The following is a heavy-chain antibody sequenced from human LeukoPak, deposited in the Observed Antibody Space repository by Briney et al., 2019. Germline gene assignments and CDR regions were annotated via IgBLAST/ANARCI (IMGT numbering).Heavy chain of an antibody. D-gene: IGHD3-16*01. CDR1: GFTFSDYW. Sequence: GGSLRLSCAASGFTFSDYWMTWVRQAPGKGLEWVANIKQDGSEKYYVDSVKGRFTISRDNAKNSPYLQMNSLRAEDTAVYYCARDGGWAVGGADYWGQGALVTVSS. CDR2: IKQDGSEK. J-gene: IGHJ4*02. CDR3: ARDGGWAVGGADY. V-gene: IGHV3-7*01.